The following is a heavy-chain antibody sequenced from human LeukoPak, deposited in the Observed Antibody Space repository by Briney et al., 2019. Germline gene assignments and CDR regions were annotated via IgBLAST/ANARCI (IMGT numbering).Heavy chain of an antibody. CDR3: ARGNRDDSSGYSYYYYGMDV. V-gene: IGHV1-58*02. CDR1: GFTFITSA. D-gene: IGHD3-22*01. Sequence: GASVKVSCKASGFTFITSAIQWVRQARGQRLEWIGWIVVGSDSTNYAQKFQERVTITRDMSTTTAYMELSSLRSEDTAVYYCARGNRDDSSGYSYYYYGMDVWGQGTTVTVSS. CDR2: IVVGSDST. J-gene: IGHJ6*02.